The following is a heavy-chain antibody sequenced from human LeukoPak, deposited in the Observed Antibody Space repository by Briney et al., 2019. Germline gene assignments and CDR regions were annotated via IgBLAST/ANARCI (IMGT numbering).Heavy chain of an antibody. CDR1: GYTFTSYG. CDR3: VRHIKPAGPWDGMDV. J-gene: IGHJ6*02. D-gene: IGHD1-26*01. CDR2: ISAYNSNK. V-gene: IGHV1-18*04. Sequence: ASVKVSCKASGYTFTSYGISWVRQAPGQGLEWVAWISAYNSNKNSAEKFQGRVTMTIDTSTSTAYMKLRSLKSDDTAVYYCVRHIKPAGPWDGMDVWGQGTTVIVSS.